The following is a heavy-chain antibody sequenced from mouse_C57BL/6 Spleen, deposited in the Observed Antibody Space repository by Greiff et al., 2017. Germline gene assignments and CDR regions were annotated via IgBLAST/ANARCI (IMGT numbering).Heavy chain of an antibody. V-gene: IGHV2-2*01. D-gene: IGHD1-1*01. Sequence: VQLQQSGPGLVQPSQSLSITCTVSGFSLTSYGVHWVRQSPGKGLEWLGVIGSGGSTDYNAAFISRLSISKDNSKSQVFFKMNSLQADDTAIYYCARKGNYYGSTLDYWGQGTTLTVSS. CDR3: ARKGNYYGSTLDY. CDR1: GFSLTSYG. J-gene: IGHJ2*01. CDR2: IGSGGST.